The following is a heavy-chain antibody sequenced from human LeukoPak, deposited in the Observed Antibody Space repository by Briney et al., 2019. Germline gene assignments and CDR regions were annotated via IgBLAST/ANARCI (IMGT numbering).Heavy chain of an antibody. J-gene: IGHJ4*02. CDR1: GFTFSSYG. D-gene: IGHD2-15*01. CDR3: AKDGPYCSGGSCYSGRIDY. CDR2: IRYDGSNK. V-gene: IGHV3-30*02. Sequence: PGGSLRLSCAASGFTFSSYGMHWVRQAPGKGLEWVAFIRYDGSNKYYADSVKGRFTISRDNSKNTLYLQMNSLRAEDTAVYYCAKDGPYCSGGSCYSGRIDYWGRGTLVTVSS.